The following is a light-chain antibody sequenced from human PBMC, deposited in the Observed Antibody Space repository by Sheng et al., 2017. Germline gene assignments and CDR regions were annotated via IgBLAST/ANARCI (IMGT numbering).Light chain of an antibody. CDR2: GAS. Sequence: EIVMTQSPATLSVSPGERVTLSCRASQSVSSDLAWYQQKPGQAPRLLISGASTRATGIPARFSGSGSGTEFTLTISSLQSEDFAVYYCQQYNKWPPXTFGGGTKVDIK. J-gene: IGKJ4*01. V-gene: IGKV3-15*01. CDR1: QSVSSD. CDR3: QQYNKWPPXT.